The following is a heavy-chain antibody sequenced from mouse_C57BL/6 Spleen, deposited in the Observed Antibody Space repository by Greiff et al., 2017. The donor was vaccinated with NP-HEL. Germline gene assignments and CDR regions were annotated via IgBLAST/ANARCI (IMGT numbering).Heavy chain of an antibody. Sequence: QVQLQQSGPELVKPGASVKISCKASGYAFSSSWMNWVKQRPGKGLEWIGRIYPGDGDTNYNGKFKGKATLTADKSSSTAYMQLSSLTSEYSAVYFCARFGNGYWGQGTTLTVSS. D-gene: IGHD2-1*01. V-gene: IGHV1-82*01. CDR1: GYAFSSSW. CDR2: IYPGDGDT. CDR3: ARFGNGY. J-gene: IGHJ2*01.